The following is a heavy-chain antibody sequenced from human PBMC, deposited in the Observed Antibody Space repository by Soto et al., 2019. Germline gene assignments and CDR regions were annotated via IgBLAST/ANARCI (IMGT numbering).Heavy chain of an antibody. D-gene: IGHD6-13*01. Sequence: QVQLVQSGAEVKKPGSSVKVSCKASGRTFSSYAISWVRQAPGQGLEWMGGIIPIFGTANYAQKFQGRVTIIADESTSTAYMALSSLRSEDTAVYYCAVAAAGTETGFDYWGQGTLVTVSS. V-gene: IGHV1-69*01. CDR1: GRTFSSYA. J-gene: IGHJ4*02. CDR2: IIPIFGTA. CDR3: AVAAAGTETGFDY.